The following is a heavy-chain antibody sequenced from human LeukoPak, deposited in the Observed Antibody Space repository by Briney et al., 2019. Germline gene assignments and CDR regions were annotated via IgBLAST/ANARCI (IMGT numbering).Heavy chain of an antibody. Sequence: SGGSLRLSCAASGFTFSDYYMSWIRQAPGKGLEWVSYIGSSGSTIYYADSVKGRFTISRDNAKNSLYLQMNSLRAEDTAVYYCARVKRGDYYFDYWGQGTLVTVSS. CDR1: GFTFSDYY. J-gene: IGHJ4*02. V-gene: IGHV3-11*04. CDR3: ARVKRGDYYFDY. CDR2: IGSSGSTI. D-gene: IGHD2-21*01.